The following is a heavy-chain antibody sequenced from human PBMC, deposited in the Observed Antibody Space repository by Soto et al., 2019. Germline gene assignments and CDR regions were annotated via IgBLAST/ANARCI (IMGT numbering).Heavy chain of an antibody. Sequence: QVQLVQSGAEVKKPGASVKVSCKASGYTFTSYGISWVRQAPGQGLEWMGWISAYNGNTNYAQKLHGRVNRTTDPSTSTAYMELRSLRSHDTAVYYCARDRGYYYGSGSFDYWGQGTLVTVSS. D-gene: IGHD3-10*01. V-gene: IGHV1-18*01. CDR1: GYTFTSYG. CDR2: ISAYNGNT. J-gene: IGHJ4*02. CDR3: ARDRGYYYGSGSFDY.